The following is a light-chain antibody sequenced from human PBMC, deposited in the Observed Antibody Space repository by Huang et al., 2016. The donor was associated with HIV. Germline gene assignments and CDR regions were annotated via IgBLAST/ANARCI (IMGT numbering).Light chain of an antibody. CDR2: AAS. J-gene: IGKJ5*01. Sequence: IQLTQSPSSLSASVGDRVTITCRASQGISSYLAWYQQKPGKAPKLLIYAASTLQSGGPSRFSGSGAGTDFTLTISSLQPEDFATYYCQQFNSYPVTFGQGTRLEIK. V-gene: IGKV1-9*01. CDR3: QQFNSYPVT. CDR1: QGISSY.